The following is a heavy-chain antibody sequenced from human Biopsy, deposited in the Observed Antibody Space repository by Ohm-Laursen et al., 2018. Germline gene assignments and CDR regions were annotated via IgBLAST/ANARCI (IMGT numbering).Heavy chain of an antibody. J-gene: IGHJ6*02. CDR3: ARAFRGQYFYYYYGMDV. D-gene: IGHD3-9*01. CDR1: GFTFDDYG. CDR2: ISWDGRTR. Sequence: SLRLSCSAPGFTFDDYGMHWVRQAPGKGLEWVSLISWDGRTRYYADSVKGRFTISRDNSKNSLYLQMNSLRLEDTALYFCARAFRGQYFYYYYGMDVWGQGTTVTVSS. V-gene: IGHV3-43D*04.